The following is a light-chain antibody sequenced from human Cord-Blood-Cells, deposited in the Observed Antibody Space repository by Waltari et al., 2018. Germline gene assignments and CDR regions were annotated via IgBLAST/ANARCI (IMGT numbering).Light chain of an antibody. CDR3: QQYDNLPPLMYT. Sequence: DIQMPQSPSSLSASAGDRVTNTVQASQDISNYLNWYQQKPGKAPKLLIYDASNLETGVPSRFSGSGSGTDFTFTISSLQPEDIATYYCQQYDNLPPLMYTFGQGTKLEIK. J-gene: IGKJ2*01. V-gene: IGKV1-33*01. CDR1: QDISNY. CDR2: DAS.